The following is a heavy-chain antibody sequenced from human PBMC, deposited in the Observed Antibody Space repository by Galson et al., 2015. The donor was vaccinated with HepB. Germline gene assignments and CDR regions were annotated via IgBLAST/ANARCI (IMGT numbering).Heavy chain of an antibody. D-gene: IGHD1-14*01. Sequence: SLRLSCAASGFTFSSYSMNWVRQAPGKGLEWVSSISSSSSYIYYADSVKGRFTISRDNAKNSLYLQMNSLRAEDTAVYYCARDSVASFPDIIGTRAFFDYWGQGTLVTVSS. CDR3: ARDSVASFPDIIGTRAFFDY. CDR1: GFTFSSYS. CDR2: ISSSSSYI. V-gene: IGHV3-21*01. J-gene: IGHJ4*02.